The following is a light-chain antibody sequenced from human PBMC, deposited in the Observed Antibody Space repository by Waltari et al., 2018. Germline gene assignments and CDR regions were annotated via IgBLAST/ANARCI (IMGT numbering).Light chain of an antibody. CDR3: QSYDSGLGGSWV. J-gene: IGLJ3*02. Sequence: QSVLPQPPSVSGALGARVTISCTWRSSTIGPYDVHWYQQFPGTAPKLLIYGNMNRASGVPDRFSASTSGVSDSLAITGLQAEDEADYYCQSYDSGLGGSWVFGGGTKLTVL. CDR1: SSTIGPYD. V-gene: IGLV1-40*01. CDR2: GNM.